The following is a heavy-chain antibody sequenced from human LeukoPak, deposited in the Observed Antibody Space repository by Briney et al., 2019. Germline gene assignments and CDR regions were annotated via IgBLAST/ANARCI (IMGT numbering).Heavy chain of an antibody. CDR1: GDSLSSSSRYS. CDR2: IYHGGST. CDR3: ARVKGIAARLNWFDP. V-gene: IGHV4-30-2*01. D-gene: IGHD6-6*01. J-gene: IGHJ5*02. Sequence: SQTLSLTCAVSGDSLSSSSRYSWSWIRQPPGKGLEWIGYIYHGGSTHYNPSLKSRVTISVDTSKNQFSLKLSSVTAADTAVYYCARVKGIAARLNWFDPWGQGTLVTVSS.